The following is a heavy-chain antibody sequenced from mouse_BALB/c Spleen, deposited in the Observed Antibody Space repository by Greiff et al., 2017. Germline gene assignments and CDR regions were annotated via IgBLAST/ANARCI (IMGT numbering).Heavy chain of an antibody. CDR3: ARDRGDYPWFAY. D-gene: IGHD2-4*01. CDR1: GFTFTDYY. Sequence: EVKLMESGGGLVQPGGSLRLSCATSGFTFTDYYMSWVRQPPGKALEWLGFIRNKANGYTTEYSASVKGRFTISRDNSQSILYLQMNTLRAEDSATYYCARDRGDYPWFAYWGQGTLVTVSA. V-gene: IGHV7-3*02. CDR2: IRNKANGYTT. J-gene: IGHJ3*01.